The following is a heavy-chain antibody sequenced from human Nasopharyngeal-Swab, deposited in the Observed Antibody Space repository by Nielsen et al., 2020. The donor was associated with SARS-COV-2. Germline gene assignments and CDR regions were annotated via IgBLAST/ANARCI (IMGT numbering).Heavy chain of an antibody. J-gene: IGHJ4*02. CDR3: ARWAGDSSGYYSDY. D-gene: IGHD3-22*01. CDR2: ISHDGSYK. V-gene: IGHV3-30*03. CDR1: GFTFSSYW. Sequence: GESLKISCAASGFTFSSYWMHWVRQAPGKGLEWVAVISHDGSYKDYADSVKGRFTISRDDSKSTLYLQMNSLRTEDTAVYYCARWAGDSSGYYSDYWGQGTLVTVSS.